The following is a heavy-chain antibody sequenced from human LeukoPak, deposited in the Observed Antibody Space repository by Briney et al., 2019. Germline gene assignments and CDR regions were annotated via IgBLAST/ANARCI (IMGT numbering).Heavy chain of an antibody. CDR2: IKQDGSEK. Sequence: GGSLRLSCAASGFTFSSYWMSWVRQAPGKGLEWVANIKQDGSEKYYVDSVKGRFTISRDNSKNTLYLQMNSLRAEDTAVYYCAKDLVCSSTSCRDFDYWGQGTLVTVSS. J-gene: IGHJ4*02. D-gene: IGHD2-2*01. V-gene: IGHV3-7*03. CDR1: GFTFSSYW. CDR3: AKDLVCSSTSCRDFDY.